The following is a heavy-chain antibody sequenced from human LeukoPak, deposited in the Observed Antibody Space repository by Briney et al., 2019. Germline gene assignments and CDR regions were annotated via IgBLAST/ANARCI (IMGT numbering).Heavy chain of an antibody. J-gene: IGHJ3*02. CDR3: ARGQRGYSGYLDAFDI. CDR2: VIPIFGTA. D-gene: IGHD5-12*01. V-gene: IGHV1-69*01. CDR1: GGTFSSYA. Sequence: SVKVSCKACGGTFSSYAISWVRQAPGQGLEWMGGVIPIFGTANYAQKFHGRVTITADESTSTAYMELSSLRSEDTAVYYCARGQRGYSGYLDAFDIWGQGPMVTASS.